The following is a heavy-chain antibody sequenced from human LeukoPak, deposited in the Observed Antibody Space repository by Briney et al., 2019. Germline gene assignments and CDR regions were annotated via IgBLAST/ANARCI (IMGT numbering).Heavy chain of an antibody. V-gene: IGHV4-4*02. CDR1: GGSISASNW. CDR2: IYHSGST. D-gene: IGHD3-22*01. CDR3: VTYYFDSSGPKKNY. J-gene: IGHJ4*02. Sequence: PSQTLSLTCAVSGGSISASNWWSWFRQSPGKGLEWIGEIYHSGSTNSNPSLKSRVTISVDTSKKQFSLKLSSVTAADTAVYYCVTYYFDSSGPKKNYWGQGTLVTVSS.